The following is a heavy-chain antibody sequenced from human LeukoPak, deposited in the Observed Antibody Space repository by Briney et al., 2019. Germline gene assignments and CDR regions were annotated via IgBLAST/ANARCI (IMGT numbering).Heavy chain of an antibody. D-gene: IGHD6-6*01. CDR3: TKVNRPYSSSSSLNFDS. CDR2: FSWDGYTT. V-gene: IGHV3-43*01. J-gene: IGHJ4*02. CDR1: GFTFSSYA. Sequence: GGSLRLSCAASGFTFSSYAMCWVRQAPGRGLEWVSLFSWDGYTTYYADSVKGRFTISRDNSKNSLHLQMNRLRPEDTALYYCTKVNRPYSSSSSLNFDSWGQGTLVTFSS.